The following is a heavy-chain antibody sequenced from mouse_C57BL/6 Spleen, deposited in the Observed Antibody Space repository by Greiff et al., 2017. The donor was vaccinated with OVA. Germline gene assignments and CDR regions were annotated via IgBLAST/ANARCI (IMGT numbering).Heavy chain of an antibody. CDR2: IYPGDGDT. D-gene: IGHD2-2*01. V-gene: IGHV1-80*01. CDR3: ARGYGYPYYYAMDY. CDR1: GYAFSSYW. J-gene: IGHJ4*01. Sequence: QVQLKQSGAELVKPGASVKISCKASGYAFSSYWMNWVKQRPGKGLEWIGQIYPGDGDTNYNGKFKGKATLTADKSSSTAYMQLSSLTSEDSAVYFCARGYGYPYYYAMDYWGQGTSVTVSS.